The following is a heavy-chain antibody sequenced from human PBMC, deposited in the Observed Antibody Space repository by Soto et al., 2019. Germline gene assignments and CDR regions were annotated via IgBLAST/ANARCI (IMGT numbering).Heavy chain of an antibody. CDR3: ASRITMVRGVISYFDY. V-gene: IGHV1-69*06. CDR2: IIPIFGTA. CDR1: GGTFSSYA. Sequence: SVKVSCKASGGTFSSYAISWVRQAPGQGLGWMGGIIPIFGTANYAQKFQGRVTITADKSTSTAYMELSSLRSEDTAVYYCASRITMVRGVISYFDYWGQGTLVTVSS. D-gene: IGHD3-10*01. J-gene: IGHJ4*02.